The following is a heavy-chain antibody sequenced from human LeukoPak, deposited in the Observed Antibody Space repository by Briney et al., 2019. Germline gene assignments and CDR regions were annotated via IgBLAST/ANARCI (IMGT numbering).Heavy chain of an antibody. J-gene: IGHJ4*02. V-gene: IGHV3-23*01. D-gene: IGHD3-22*01. Sequence: PGGSLRLSCTASGFTFSSYGMSWVRQAPGKGLEWVSAISGSGGSTYYADSVKGRFTISRDNSKNTLYLQMNSLRAEDTAVYYCAASPVYDSSGYCDYWGQGTLVTVSS. CDR2: ISGSGGST. CDR1: GFTFSSYG. CDR3: AASPVYDSSGYCDY.